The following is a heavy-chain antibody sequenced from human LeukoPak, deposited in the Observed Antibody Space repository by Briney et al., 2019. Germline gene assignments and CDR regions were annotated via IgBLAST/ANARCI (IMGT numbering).Heavy chain of an antibody. D-gene: IGHD6-19*01. Sequence: SETLSLTCTVSGGSISSYYWSWIRQPPGKGLEWIGYIYYSGSTNYNPSLKSRVTISVDTSKNQFSLKLSSVTAADTAVYYCARFAGPYSSGPVDAFDIWGQGTMVTVSS. J-gene: IGHJ3*02. CDR3: ARFAGPYSSGPVDAFDI. CDR1: GGSISSYY. CDR2: IYYSGST. V-gene: IGHV4-59*01.